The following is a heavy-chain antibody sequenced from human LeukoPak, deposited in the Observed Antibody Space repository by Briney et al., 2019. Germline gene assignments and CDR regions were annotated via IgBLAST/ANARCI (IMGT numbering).Heavy chain of an antibody. D-gene: IGHD3-3*01. CDR3: ARPYYDFWSPLVWYFDL. Sequence: PSETLSLTCAVYGGSFSGYYWSWIRQPPGKGLEWIGEINHSGSTNYNPSLKSRVTISVDTSKNQFSLKLSSMTAADTAVYYCARPYYDFWSPLVWYFDLWGRGTLVTVSS. V-gene: IGHV4-34*01. J-gene: IGHJ2*01. CDR1: GGSFSGYY. CDR2: INHSGST.